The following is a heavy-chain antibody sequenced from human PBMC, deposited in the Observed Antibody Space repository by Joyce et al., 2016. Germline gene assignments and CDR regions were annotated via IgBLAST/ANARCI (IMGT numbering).Heavy chain of an antibody. V-gene: IGHV4-30-2*01. Sequence: QLQLQESGSGLVKPSQTLSLTCAVSGASVSSGGYSWSWIHQPPGKGLEWIGYIYHKESTYYHPSLKSRVTISVDRSKNQFALKLASVTAADTAVYYCASGFNFKGRSFFDYWGKGALVTVSS. CDR2: IYHKEST. CDR1: GASVSSGGYS. J-gene: IGHJ4*02. CDR3: ASGFNFKGRSFFDY. D-gene: IGHD3-10*01.